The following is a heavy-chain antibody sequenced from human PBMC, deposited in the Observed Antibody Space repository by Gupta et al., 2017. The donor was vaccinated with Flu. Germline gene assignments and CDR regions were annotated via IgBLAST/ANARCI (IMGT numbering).Heavy chain of an antibody. D-gene: IGHD2-2*01. Sequence: DYYIHWVRQAPGQGLEWMGRLNPNSGGTKFAQKFQGRVTLTSDTSISAAYMELNRLTSDDTGVYYCARVPYCSTTSCYQPFDYWGQGTLVNV. CDR1: DYY. V-gene: IGHV1-2*05. J-gene: IGHJ4*02. CDR2: LNPNSGGT. CDR3: ARVPYCSTTSCYQPFDY.